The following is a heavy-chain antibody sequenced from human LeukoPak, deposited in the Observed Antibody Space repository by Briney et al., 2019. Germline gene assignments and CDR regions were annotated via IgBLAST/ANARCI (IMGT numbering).Heavy chain of an antibody. Sequence: GGSLRLSCAASGFTFDDYGMNWVRRAPGKGLEWVSGINWNGGSTGYADSVKGRFTISRDNAKNSLYLQMNSLRAEDTALYYCARGRGSYPTYYFGYWGQGALVTVSS. J-gene: IGHJ4*02. CDR2: INWNGGST. V-gene: IGHV3-20*04. CDR1: GFTFDDYG. D-gene: IGHD1-26*01. CDR3: ARGRGSYPTYYFGY.